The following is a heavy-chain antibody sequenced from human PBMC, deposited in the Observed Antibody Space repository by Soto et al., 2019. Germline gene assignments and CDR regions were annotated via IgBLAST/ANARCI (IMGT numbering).Heavy chain of an antibody. CDR2: IYTSGST. V-gene: IGHV4-4*07. Sequence: QVQLQESGPGLVKPSETLSLTCTVSGGSISSYYWSWIRQPAGKGLEWIGRIYTSGSTNYNPSLKSRVTMSVDTSKNQISLKLSSVTAADTAVYYCARDKGPFIAAAGHWFDPWGQGTLVTVSS. CDR3: ARDKGPFIAAAGHWFDP. CDR1: GGSISSYY. D-gene: IGHD6-13*01. J-gene: IGHJ5*02.